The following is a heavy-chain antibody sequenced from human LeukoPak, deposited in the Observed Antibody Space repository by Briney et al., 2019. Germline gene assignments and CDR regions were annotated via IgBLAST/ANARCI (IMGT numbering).Heavy chain of an antibody. V-gene: IGHV1-2*06. J-gene: IGHJ4*02. CDR1: GYTFTGYY. CDR2: INPNSGGT. CDR3: ARELGYCSGGSCYSGRY. Sequence: ASVKVPCKASGYTFTGYYMHWVRQAPGQGLEWMGRINPNSGGTNYAQKFQGRVTMTRDTSISTAYMELSRLRSDDTAVYYCARELGYCSGGSCYSGRYWGQGTLVTVSS. D-gene: IGHD2-15*01.